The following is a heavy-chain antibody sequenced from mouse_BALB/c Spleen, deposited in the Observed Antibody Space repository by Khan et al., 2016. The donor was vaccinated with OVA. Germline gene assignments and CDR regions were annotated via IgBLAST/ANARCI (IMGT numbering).Heavy chain of an antibody. J-gene: IGHJ3*01. CDR2: IYPGSDIT. CDR1: GYTFTDYI. D-gene: IGHD2-3*01. V-gene: IGHV1-77*01. Sequence: QVQLQQSGPELVKPGASVKMSCKASGYTFTDYIINWVKQRTGQGLEWIGDIYPGSDITYYNEKFKAKATLTADKSSNTVYMQLSSLTSEDSAVYFCARSGYDTFAYWGQGTLVTVSA. CDR3: ARSGYDTFAY.